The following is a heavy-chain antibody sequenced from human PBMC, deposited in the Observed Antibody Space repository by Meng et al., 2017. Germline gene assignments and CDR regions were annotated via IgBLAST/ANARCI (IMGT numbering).Heavy chain of an antibody. CDR2: IERKSDGGTI. Sequence: VQLVEAGGGLVKPGGPLRLSCVASGLRFTDAWMSWVRQAPGKGLEWVGRIERKSDGGTIYYAAPVKGRFTISRDDSKNTLYLQMDSLINEDTAVYFCATGAAAADHWGQGTLVTVSS. D-gene: IGHD6-13*01. CDR3: ATGAAAADH. J-gene: IGHJ4*02. V-gene: IGHV3-15*04. CDR1: GLRFTDAW.